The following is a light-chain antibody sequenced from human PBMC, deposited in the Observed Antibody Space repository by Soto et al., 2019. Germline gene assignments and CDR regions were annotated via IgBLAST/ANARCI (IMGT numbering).Light chain of an antibody. CDR2: AAF. Sequence: VLTQSPGTLSLSPGERASLSCRASQNVTSTYLAWYQQRPGQPPRLLIYAAFSRATGVPDRFSASGSGTEFTLTITRLEPEDFAVYYCQQYNNWPRTFGQGTKVEIK. CDR3: QQYNNWPRT. CDR1: QNVTSTY. J-gene: IGKJ1*01. V-gene: IGKV3-20*01.